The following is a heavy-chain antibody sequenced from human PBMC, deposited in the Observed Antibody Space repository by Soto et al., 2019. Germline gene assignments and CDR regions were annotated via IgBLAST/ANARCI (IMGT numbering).Heavy chain of an antibody. D-gene: IGHD6-13*01. CDR1: GGSISSGGYY. J-gene: IGHJ5*02. CDR3: ARAARYSSSWYGPPGFDP. Sequence: SDTLSLTCTVSGGSISSGGYYWSWIRQHPGKGLEWIGYIYYSGSTYYNPSLKSRVTISVDTSKNQFSLKLSSVTAADTAVYYCARAARYSSSWYGPPGFDPWGQGTLVTVSS. V-gene: IGHV4-31*03. CDR2: IYYSGST.